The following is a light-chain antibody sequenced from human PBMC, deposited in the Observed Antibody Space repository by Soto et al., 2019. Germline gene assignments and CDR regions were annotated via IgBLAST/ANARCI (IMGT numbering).Light chain of an antibody. CDR3: QQYGSSPVT. J-gene: IGKJ4*01. V-gene: IGKV3-20*01. CDR2: GAS. CDR1: QSVSSSY. Sequence: MVLTQSPAIYSLSPVARATLASSSSQSVSSSYLAWYQQKPGQAPRLLIYGASSRATGIPDRFSGSGSGTDFTLTISRLEPEDFAVYYCQQYGSSPVTFGRGTKVDIK.